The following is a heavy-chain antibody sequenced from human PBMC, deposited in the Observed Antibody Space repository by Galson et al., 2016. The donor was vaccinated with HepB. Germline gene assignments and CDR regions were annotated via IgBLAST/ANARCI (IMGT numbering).Heavy chain of an antibody. CDR1: GDSVSSNTAA. CDR2: TYYRSRWYN. Sequence: CAISGDSVSSNTAAWDWIRQSPSRGLEWLGRTYYRSRWYNDYAGSVKGRITVTPDTSKNQFSLHLNSVTPEDTAVYYCARDEKRASYYFDSWGQGTLVTVSS. J-gene: IGHJ4*02. V-gene: IGHV6-1*01. CDR3: ARDEKRASYYFDS. D-gene: IGHD6-25*01.